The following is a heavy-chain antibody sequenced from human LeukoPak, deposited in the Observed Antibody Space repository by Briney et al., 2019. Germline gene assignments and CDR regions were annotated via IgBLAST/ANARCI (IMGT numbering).Heavy chain of an antibody. CDR1: GFSVSNAW. J-gene: IGHJ4*02. CDR2: IKSKTDGGTT. V-gene: IGHV3-15*01. Sequence: GGSLRLSCAASGFSVSNAWMGWVRQAPGKGQEWVGRIKSKTDGGTTDYAAPVKGRFTISRDDSKNTLYLQMSSLKTEDTAVYYCTIAYDFWSGPTHDYWGQGTLVTVSS. D-gene: IGHD3-3*01. CDR3: TIAYDFWSGPTHDY.